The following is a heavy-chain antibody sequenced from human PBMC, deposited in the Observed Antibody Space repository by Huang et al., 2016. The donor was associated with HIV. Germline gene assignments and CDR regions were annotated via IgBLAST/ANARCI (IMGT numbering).Heavy chain of an antibody. CDR3: ARGGTYSGWWQDY. V-gene: IGHV3-7*01. J-gene: IGHJ4*02. Sequence: EVQLVESGGGLVQPGGSLRLSCVASGFTFSSDWMSWVRQAPGKGLEWVANIKQDGSEKYYVDSVKGRCTISRDNAKNSLYLQMNSLRAEDTAVYYCARGGTYSGWWQDYWGQGTLVTVSS. D-gene: IGHD6-19*01. CDR2: IKQDGSEK. CDR1: GFTFSSDW.